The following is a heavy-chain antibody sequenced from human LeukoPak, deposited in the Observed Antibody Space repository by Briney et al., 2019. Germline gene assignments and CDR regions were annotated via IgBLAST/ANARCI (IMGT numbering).Heavy chain of an antibody. D-gene: IGHD2-8*01. J-gene: IGHJ4*02. CDR2: ISYDGSNK. Sequence: PGGSLRLSCAASGFTFSSYAMHWVRQAPGKGLEWVAVISYDGSNKYYADSVKGRFTISRDNSKNTLYLQMNSLRAEDTAVYYCAKDCTDKGFDYWGQGTLVTVSS. V-gene: IGHV3-30*04. CDR1: GFTFSSYA. CDR3: AKDCTDKGFDY.